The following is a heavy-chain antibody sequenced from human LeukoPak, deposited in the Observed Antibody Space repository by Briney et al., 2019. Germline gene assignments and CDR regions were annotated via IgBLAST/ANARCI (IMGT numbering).Heavy chain of an antibody. D-gene: IGHD3-10*01. J-gene: IGHJ6*04. V-gene: IGHV1-18*04. CDR1: GYTFTSYG. CDR2: ISAYNGNT. Sequence: ASVKVSCKASGYTFTSYGISWVRQAPGQGLEWMGWISAYNGNTNYAQKLQGRVTMTTDTSTSTAYMELRSLRSDDTAVYYCAREVVGRGVSSFYYYYGMDVWGKGTTVTVSS. CDR3: AREVVGRGVSSFYYYYGMDV.